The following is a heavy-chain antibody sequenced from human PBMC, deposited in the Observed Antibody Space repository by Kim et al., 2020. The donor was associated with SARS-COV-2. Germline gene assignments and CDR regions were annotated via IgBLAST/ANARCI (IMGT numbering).Heavy chain of an antibody. V-gene: IGHV3-72*01. CDR2: SRSKTNSYTT. Sequence: GGSLRLSCAASGFTLSDYYMDWVRQAPGKGLEWVCRSRSKTNSYTTEYAASGKVRFTISRDDSKNSLSLQMDSLKTEDTAMYYCARRMLIADDYWGQGTLVTVSS. CDR1: GFTLSDYY. J-gene: IGHJ4*02. D-gene: IGHD3-10*02. CDR3: ARRMLIADDY.